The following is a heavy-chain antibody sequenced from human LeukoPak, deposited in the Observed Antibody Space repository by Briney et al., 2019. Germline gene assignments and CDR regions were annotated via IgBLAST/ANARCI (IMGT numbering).Heavy chain of an antibody. D-gene: IGHD3-22*01. V-gene: IGHV3-30-3*01. CDR1: GFTFSSYA. J-gene: IGHJ4*02. CDR2: ISYDGSNK. Sequence: GGSLRLSCAASGFTFSSYAMHWVRQAPGKGLEWVAVISYDGSNKYYADSAKGRFTISRDNPKNTLYLQMNSLRAEDTAVYYCATASFDSSGYYGTSIGLDYWGQGTLVTVSS. CDR3: ATASFDSSGYYGTSIGLDY.